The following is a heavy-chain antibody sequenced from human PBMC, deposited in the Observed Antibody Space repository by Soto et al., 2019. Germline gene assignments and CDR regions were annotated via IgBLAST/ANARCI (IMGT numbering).Heavy chain of an antibody. J-gene: IGHJ6*02. CDR1: GYTFTSYA. V-gene: IGHV1-3*01. CDR3: ARLEPLQYGMDV. Sequence: ASVKVSCKASGYTFTSYAMHWVRQAPGQRLEWMGWINAGNGNTKYSQKFQGRVTITRDTSASTAYMELSSLRSEDTAVYYCARLEPLQYGMDVWGQGTTVTVSS. CDR2: INAGNGNT. D-gene: IGHD1-26*01.